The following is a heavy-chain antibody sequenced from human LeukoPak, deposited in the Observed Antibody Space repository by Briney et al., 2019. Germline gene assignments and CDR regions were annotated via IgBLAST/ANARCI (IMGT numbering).Heavy chain of an antibody. CDR2: IIPIFGTA. Sequence: GASVKVSCKASGNSISNYAVSWVRQAPGQGFEWMGGIIPIFGTADYAQKFQGRVTITADQSTSTTYMALSSLKSEDTATYYCTTRACHAGGCSSSYYGLHFWGQGTTVSVS. CDR3: TTRACHAGGCSSSYYGLHF. CDR1: GNSISNYA. J-gene: IGHJ6*02. D-gene: IGHD2-15*01. V-gene: IGHV1-69*13.